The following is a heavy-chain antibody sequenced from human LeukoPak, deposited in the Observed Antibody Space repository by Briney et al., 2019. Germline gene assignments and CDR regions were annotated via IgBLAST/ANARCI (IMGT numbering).Heavy chain of an antibody. V-gene: IGHV3-66*04. D-gene: IGHD3-16*01. J-gene: IGHJ4*02. CDR3: ARLRGGYYVDY. CDR2: IYPGGST. CDR1: GFSVDTTF. Sequence: GGSLKLSCAASGFSVDTTFMTWVRQAPVKGLEWVSLIYPGGSTYYADSVKGRFTISRDYSKNTLYLQMNSLRAEDTAVYYCARLRGGYYVDYWGQGTLVTVSS.